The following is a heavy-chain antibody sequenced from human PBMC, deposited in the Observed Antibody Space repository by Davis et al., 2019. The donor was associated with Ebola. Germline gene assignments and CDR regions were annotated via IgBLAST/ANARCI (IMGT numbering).Heavy chain of an antibody. J-gene: IGHJ4*02. CDR3: TRDFDYGGGY. Sequence: GESLKISCSASGFTFSNYWMHWVRQAPGKGLVWVSRISSDGSSTSYADSVKGRFTISRDNAKNMLYLQMNTLTLEDPAVYYCTRDFDYGGGYWGQGTLVTVSS. V-gene: IGHV3-74*01. CDR1: GFTFSNYW. D-gene: IGHD4-17*01. CDR2: ISSDGSST.